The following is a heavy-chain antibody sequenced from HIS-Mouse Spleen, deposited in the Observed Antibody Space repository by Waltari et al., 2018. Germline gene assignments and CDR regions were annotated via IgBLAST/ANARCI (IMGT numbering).Heavy chain of an antibody. D-gene: IGHD3-3*01. CDR1: GGSISSSSSY. Sequence: QLQLQESGPGLVKPSETLSLTCTVSGGSISSSSSYWGWIRQPPGQGLERIGSIYYSGSTYYNPSLKSRVTISVDTSKNQFSLKLSSVTAADTAVYYCARGALGGFLEWLFYYGMDVWGQGTTVTVSS. J-gene: IGHJ6*02. CDR3: ARGALGGFLEWLFYYGMDV. CDR2: IYYSGST. V-gene: IGHV4-39*07.